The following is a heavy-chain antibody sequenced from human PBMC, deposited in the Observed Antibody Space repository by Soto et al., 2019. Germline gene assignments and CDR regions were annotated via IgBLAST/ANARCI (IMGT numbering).Heavy chain of an antibody. D-gene: IGHD4-17*01. V-gene: IGHV3-30*18. Sequence: QVQLVESGGGVVQPGRSLRLSCAASGFTFSSYGMHWVRQAPGKGLEWVAGIAYDGSNKYYADSVKGRFTISRDNSKNTLYLEMNSLRDEDTAVYYCAKALGTVTTALIGYWGQGTLVTVSS. J-gene: IGHJ4*02. CDR3: AKALGTVTTALIGY. CDR1: GFTFSSYG. CDR2: IAYDGSNK.